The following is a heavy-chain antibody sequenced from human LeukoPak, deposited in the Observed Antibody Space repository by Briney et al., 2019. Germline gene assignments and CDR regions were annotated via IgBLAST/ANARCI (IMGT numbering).Heavy chain of an antibody. D-gene: IGHD6-13*01. J-gene: IGHJ4*02. CDR1: GGSISSGDYY. CDR3: ARAPGIAAAGDERKYYFDY. Sequence: PSETLSLTCTVSGGSISSGDYYWSWIRQPPGKGLEWIGYIYYSGSTYYNPSLKSRVTISVDTSKNQFSLKLSSVTAADTAVYYCARAPGIAAAGDERKYYFDYWGQGTLVTVSS. V-gene: IGHV4-30-4*01. CDR2: IYYSGST.